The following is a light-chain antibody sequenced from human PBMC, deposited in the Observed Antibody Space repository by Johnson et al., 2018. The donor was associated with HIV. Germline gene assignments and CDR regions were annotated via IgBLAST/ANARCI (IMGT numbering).Light chain of an antibody. CDR2: DTD. CDR3: GTWDNSLSAGV. V-gene: IGLV1-51*01. J-gene: IGLJ1*01. Sequence: SVLTQPPSVSAAPGQKVTISCSGSSSNIGNNYVSWYQQLPGTAHKLLIYDTDKRPSGIPDRFSGSKSGTSATLGISGLQTGDEADYYCGTWDNSLSAGVFGSGTKFTVL. CDR1: SSNIGNNY.